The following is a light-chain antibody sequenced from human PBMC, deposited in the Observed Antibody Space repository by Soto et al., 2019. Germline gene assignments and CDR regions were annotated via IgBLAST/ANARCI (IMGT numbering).Light chain of an antibody. J-gene: IGLJ2*01. CDR3: TTYTTSNTLA. CDR1: SSDIGASIY. V-gene: IGLV2-14*01. Sequence: QSALTKPASVSGSPGQSITISCTGTSSDIGASIYVSWFQQYPGEAPKCMIYDVNNRPSGVSSRFSGSKSGSTASLTISGLQAEDEAVYFCTTYTTSNTLALGGGTKLTVL. CDR2: DVN.